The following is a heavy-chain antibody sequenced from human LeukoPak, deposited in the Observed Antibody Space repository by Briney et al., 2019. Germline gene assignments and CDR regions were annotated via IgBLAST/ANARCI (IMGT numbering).Heavy chain of an antibody. Sequence: GGSLRLSCAASGFTFSSCAMSWVRQAPGKGLEWVSAISGSGGSTYYADSVKGRFTISRDNSKNTLYLQMNSLRAEDTAVYYCAKDQAPVYCSGGSCYGYWGQGTLVTVSS. V-gene: IGHV3-23*01. CDR1: GFTFSSCA. CDR2: ISGSGGST. D-gene: IGHD2-15*01. CDR3: AKDQAPVYCSGGSCYGY. J-gene: IGHJ4*02.